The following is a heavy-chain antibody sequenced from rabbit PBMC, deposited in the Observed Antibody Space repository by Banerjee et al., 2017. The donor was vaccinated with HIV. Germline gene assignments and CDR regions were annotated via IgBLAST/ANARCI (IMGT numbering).Heavy chain of an antibody. CDR3: ARDLAGVIGWNFNF. Sequence: QSLEESGGGLVKPGASLTLTCTASGFTLSSYWMCWVRQVLGKGLEWIACIYTSSGNTVYASWAKGRFTISKTSSTTVTLQMTSLTAADTATYFCARDLAGVIGWNFNFWGPGTLVTVS. CDR1: GFTLSSYW. CDR2: IYTSSGNT. V-gene: IGHV1S40*01. J-gene: IGHJ4*01. D-gene: IGHD4-1*01.